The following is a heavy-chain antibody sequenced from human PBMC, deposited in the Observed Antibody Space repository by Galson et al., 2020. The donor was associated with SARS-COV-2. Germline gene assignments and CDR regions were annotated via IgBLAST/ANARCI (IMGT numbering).Heavy chain of an antibody. Sequence: GGSLRLSCAASGLTVSTNYMSWVRQAPGKGLEWVSIIYSGGSIYYADSVKGRFTISRDSSKNTLYLQMNSLRTEDTAVYYCARGDYYYYGMDVWGQGTTVTVSS. V-gene: IGHV3-53*01. J-gene: IGHJ6*02. CDR1: GLTVSTNY. CDR3: ARGDYYYYGMDV. CDR2: IYSGGSI.